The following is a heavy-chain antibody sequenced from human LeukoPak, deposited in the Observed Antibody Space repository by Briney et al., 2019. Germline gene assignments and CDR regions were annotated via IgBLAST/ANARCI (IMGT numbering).Heavy chain of an antibody. CDR3: AREPNYDILTGYYKGGDAFDI. V-gene: IGHV4-4*07. CDR1: GGSISSYY. J-gene: IGHJ3*02. CDR2: IYTSGST. Sequence: PSETLSLTCTVSGGSISSYYWSWIRQPAGKGLEWIGRIYTSGSTNYNPSLKSRVTMSVGTSKNQFSLKLSSVTAADTAVYYCAREPNYDILTGYYKGGDAFDIWGQGTMVTVSS. D-gene: IGHD3-9*01.